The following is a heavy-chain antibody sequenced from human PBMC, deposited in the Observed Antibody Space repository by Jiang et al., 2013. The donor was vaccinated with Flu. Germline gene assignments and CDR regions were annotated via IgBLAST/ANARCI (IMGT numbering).Heavy chain of an antibody. J-gene: IGHJ4*02. CDR2: ISSGSTYT. D-gene: IGHD5-18*01. CDR1: GFTFSDYY. Sequence: GLVKPGGSLRLSCAASGFTFSDYYMSWIRQAPGKGLEWLSYISSGSTYTYYADSVKGRFTISRDNAKNSLYLQMNSLRAEDTAVYYCARHRFTLGYAIDYWGQGTLVTVSS. V-gene: IGHV3-11*06. CDR3: ARHRFTLGYAIDY.